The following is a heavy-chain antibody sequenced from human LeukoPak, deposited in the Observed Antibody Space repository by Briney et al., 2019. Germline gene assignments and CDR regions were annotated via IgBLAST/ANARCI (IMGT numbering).Heavy chain of an antibody. CDR1: GFTFSSYW. CDR2: IKQDGSEK. V-gene: IGHV3-7*03. D-gene: IGHD3-10*01. CDR3: AKSNGYGLVDI. J-gene: IGHJ3*02. Sequence: GGSLRLSCGASGFTFSSYWMSWVRQAPGKGLEWVANIKQDGSEKYYVDSVKGRFTISRDNAKNSLYLQMNSLRAEDTAVYYCAKSNGYGLVDIWGQGTMVTVSS.